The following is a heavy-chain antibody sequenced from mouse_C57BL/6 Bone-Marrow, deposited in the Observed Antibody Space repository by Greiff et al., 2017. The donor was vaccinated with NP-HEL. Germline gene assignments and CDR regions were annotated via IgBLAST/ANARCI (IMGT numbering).Heavy chain of an antibody. V-gene: IGHV1-81*01. D-gene: IGHD2-3*01. CDR1: GYTFTSYG. Sequence: VQLQQSGAELARPGASVKLSCKASGYTFTSYGISWVKQRTGQGLEWIGEIYPRSGNTYYNEKFKGKATLTADKSSSTAYMELRSLTSEDSAVYFCARSGVCDGYFYAMDYWGQGTSVTVSS. CDR3: ARSGVCDGYFYAMDY. CDR2: IYPRSGNT. J-gene: IGHJ4*01.